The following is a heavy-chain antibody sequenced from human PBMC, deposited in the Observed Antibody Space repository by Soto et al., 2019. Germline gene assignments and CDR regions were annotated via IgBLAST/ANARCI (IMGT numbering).Heavy chain of an antibody. CDR1: GFIFRNFG. CDR3: VQGASTAHQPLDS. V-gene: IGHV3-30*03. CDR2: ISGDGNDK. D-gene: IGHD1-26*01. J-gene: IGHJ4*02. Sequence: QVQLVESGGGVVQPGRSLRLSCAASGFIFRNFGMHWVRRAPGKGLEWVAVISGDGNDKYYPDSMKGRFTISRDNFNNTLYLQLNSLRPEDTAVYHCVQGASTAHQPLDSRGQGVLVTVSS.